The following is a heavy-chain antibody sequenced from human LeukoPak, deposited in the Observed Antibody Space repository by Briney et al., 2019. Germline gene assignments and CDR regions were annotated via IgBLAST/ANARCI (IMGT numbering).Heavy chain of an antibody. CDR3: ARGGAYCGGDCYLDY. CDR1: GRSISRYY. D-gene: IGHD2-21*02. Sequence: SETLSLTCSVSGRSISRYYWNWIRQPAGKGLEWIGRIYTSGTTNYNPSLKSRVTMSVDTSKNQFSLKLSSVTAADTAVYYCARGGAYCGGDCYLDYWGQGTLVTVSS. J-gene: IGHJ4*02. CDR2: IYTSGTT. V-gene: IGHV4-4*07.